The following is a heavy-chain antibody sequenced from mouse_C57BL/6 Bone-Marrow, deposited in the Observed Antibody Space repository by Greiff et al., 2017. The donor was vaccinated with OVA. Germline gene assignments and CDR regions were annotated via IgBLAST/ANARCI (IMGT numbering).Heavy chain of an antibody. CDR1: GFTFSSYA. J-gene: IGHJ3*01. V-gene: IGHV5-4*01. CDR3: ARDDYDGFWFAY. D-gene: IGHD2-4*01. CDR2: ISDGGSYT. Sequence: EVMLVESGGGLVKPGGSLKLSCAASGFTFSSYAMSWVHQTPEKRLEWVATISDGGSYTYYPDNVKGRFTISRDNAKNNLYLQMSHLKSEDTAMYYCARDDYDGFWFAYWGQGTLVTVSA.